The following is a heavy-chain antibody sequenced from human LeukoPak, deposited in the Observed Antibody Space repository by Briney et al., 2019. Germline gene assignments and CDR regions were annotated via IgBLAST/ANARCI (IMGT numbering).Heavy chain of an antibody. Sequence: SETLSLTCTVSGGSISNYYWSWIRRPPGKGLEWIGDIYYSGSTNYNPSLTSRVTISVDTSKNQFSLKLNSVTAADTAVYYCARGWDGIAVAGSFDYWGQGTLVTVSS. J-gene: IGHJ4*02. D-gene: IGHD6-19*01. CDR3: ARGWDGIAVAGSFDY. CDR1: GGSISNYY. V-gene: IGHV4-59*01. CDR2: IYYSGST.